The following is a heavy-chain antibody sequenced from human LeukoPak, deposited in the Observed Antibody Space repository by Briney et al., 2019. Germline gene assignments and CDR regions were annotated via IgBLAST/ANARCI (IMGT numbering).Heavy chain of an antibody. Sequence: GGSLRLSCAASGFIFSTYSMNWVRQAPGKGLEWVSSISRNSRYIYYADSMRGRFTISRDNAKNSLYLQMNSLKPEDTAVYYCARVAEAAAFDSWGQGTLVTVSS. J-gene: IGHJ4*02. CDR1: GFIFSTYS. CDR3: ARVAEAAAFDS. V-gene: IGHV3-21*06. D-gene: IGHD6-13*01. CDR2: ISRNSRYI.